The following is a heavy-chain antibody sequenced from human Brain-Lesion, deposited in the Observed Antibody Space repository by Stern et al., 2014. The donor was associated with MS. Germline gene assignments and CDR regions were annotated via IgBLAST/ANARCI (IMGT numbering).Heavy chain of an antibody. J-gene: IGHJ6*02. Sequence: MQLVESGAEVKKPGASVKVSCKTSGYIFTGYYIHWVRQAPGQGLEGMAWINPNTGGTKDAQKFQGRVTMSRDTSISTAYVELSSLTSDDTAVYYCARDQRGITIFGVVTDYYYLGMDVWGQGTTVTVSS. CDR1: GYIFTGYY. V-gene: IGHV1-2*02. D-gene: IGHD3-3*01. CDR2: INPNTGGT. CDR3: ARDQRGITIFGVVTDYYYLGMDV.